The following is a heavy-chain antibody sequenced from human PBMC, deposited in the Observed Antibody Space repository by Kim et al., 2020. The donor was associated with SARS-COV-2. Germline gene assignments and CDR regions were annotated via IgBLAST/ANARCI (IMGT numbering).Heavy chain of an antibody. Sequence: SETLSLTCAVYGESFSGYYWTWIRQPPRRRLEWIADINGGGDSDYNPSLRSRVTISVDSSKSQFSLKLISLTAADTAVYYCARVASSQGRRREFDYWGQG. CDR2: INGGGDS. CDR3: ARVASSQGRRREFDY. V-gene: IGHV4-34*01. CDR1: GESFSGYY. J-gene: IGHJ4*02.